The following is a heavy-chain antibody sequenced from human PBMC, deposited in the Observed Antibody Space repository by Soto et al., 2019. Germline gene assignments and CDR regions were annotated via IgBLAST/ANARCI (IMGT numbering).Heavy chain of an antibody. CDR3: ASTMNWFDP. J-gene: IGHJ5*02. CDR2: IYHSGST. D-gene: IGHD3-10*01. Sequence: SETLSLTCTVSGDSISSSHWWNWVRQPPGKGLEWIGEIYHSGSTNYNPSLKSRVTISVDKSKNQFSLKLSSVTAADTAIYYCASTMNWFDPWGQGTLVTVSS. CDR1: GDSISSSHW. V-gene: IGHV4-4*02.